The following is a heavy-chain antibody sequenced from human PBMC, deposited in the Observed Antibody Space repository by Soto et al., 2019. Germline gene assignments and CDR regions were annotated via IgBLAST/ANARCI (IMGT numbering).Heavy chain of an antibody. CDR3: ARFVELVNYYFDY. CDR1: GGSISSSSYY. CDR2: IYYSGST. D-gene: IGHD1-26*01. J-gene: IGHJ4*02. V-gene: IGHV4-39*01. Sequence: SETLSLTCTVSGGSISSSSYYWGWIRQPPGKGLEWIGSIYYSGSTYYNPSLKSRVTISVDTPKNQFSLKLSSVTAADTAVYYCARFVELVNYYFDYWGQGTLVTVSS.